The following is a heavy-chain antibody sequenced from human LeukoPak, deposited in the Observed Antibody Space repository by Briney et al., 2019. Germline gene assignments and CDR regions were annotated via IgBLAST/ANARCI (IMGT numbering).Heavy chain of an antibody. CDR1: GFPFSTHS. CDR3: AGVRSGSYREIDY. J-gene: IGHJ4*02. D-gene: IGHD1-26*01. V-gene: IGHV3-21*01. Sequence: GGSLKLSCAASGFPFSTHSLNWVRQAPGKGLEWVSSISAGGDFVYYGDSVKGRFTMSRDNAQSTLYLQMNNLRVEDTAVYYCAGVRSGSYREIDYWGQGTLVTVSS. CDR2: ISAGGDFV.